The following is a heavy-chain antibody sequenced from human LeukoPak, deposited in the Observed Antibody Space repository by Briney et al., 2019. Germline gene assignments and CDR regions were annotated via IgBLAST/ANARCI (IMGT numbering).Heavy chain of an antibody. D-gene: IGHD3-10*01. CDR3: ARDRITYYYGSGSFSPGG. CDR2: IYHSGST. J-gene: IGHJ4*02. V-gene: IGHV4-38-2*02. CDR1: GYSISSGYY. Sequence: PSETLSLTCTVSGYSISSGYYWGWIRQPPGKGLEWIGSIYHSGSTYYNPSLKSRVTISVDTSKNQFSLKLSSVTAADTAVYYCARDRITYYYGSGSFSPGGWGQGTLVTVSS.